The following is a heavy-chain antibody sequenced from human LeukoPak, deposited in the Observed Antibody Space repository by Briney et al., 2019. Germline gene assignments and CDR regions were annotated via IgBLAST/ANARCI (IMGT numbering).Heavy chain of an antibody. D-gene: IGHD4-23*01. V-gene: IGHV3-7*01. CDR3: ARDRGYSTFDY. CDR1: AFTFSSYW. J-gene: IGHJ4*02. Sequence: GGSLRLSCEASAFTFSSYWMSWVRQAPGKGLEWVANTKEDGGEINYVDSVKGRFTISRDNAKNSLFLQMNSLRVEDTAVYYCARDRGYSTFDYWGQGTLVTVSS. CDR2: TKEDGGEI.